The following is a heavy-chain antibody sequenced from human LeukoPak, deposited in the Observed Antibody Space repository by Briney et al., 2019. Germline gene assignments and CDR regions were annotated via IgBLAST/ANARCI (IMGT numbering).Heavy chain of an antibody. CDR2: ISYDGSNK. J-gene: IGHJ5*02. CDR1: GFTFSSYG. V-gene: IGHV3-30*03. D-gene: IGHD5-12*01. CDR3: ATAVATIYPP. Sequence: QPGGSLRLSCAASGFTFSSYGMHWVRQAPGKGLEWVAFISYDGSNKDYADSVKGRFTISRDNSKNTLYLQMNSLRTEDTAIYYCATAVATIYPPWGQGTLVTVSS.